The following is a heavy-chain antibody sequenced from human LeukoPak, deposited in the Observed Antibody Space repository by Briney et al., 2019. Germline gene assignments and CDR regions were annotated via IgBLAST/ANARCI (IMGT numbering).Heavy chain of an antibody. Sequence: GGSLRLSCEASGFTFSSSGMHWVRQPPGKGLEWAAYIRYDGSDKYYGDSVKGRFTISRDNSKKTLSLQMNTLTLADTAVYYCVRDSTVGASVFDFWGQGTMVTVSS. J-gene: IGHJ4*02. CDR2: IRYDGSDK. D-gene: IGHD1-26*01. CDR1: GFTFSSSG. V-gene: IGHV3-30*02. CDR3: VRDSTVGASVFDF.